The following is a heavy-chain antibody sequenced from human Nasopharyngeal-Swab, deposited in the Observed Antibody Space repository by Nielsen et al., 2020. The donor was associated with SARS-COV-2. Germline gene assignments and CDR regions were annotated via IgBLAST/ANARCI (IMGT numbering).Heavy chain of an antibody. J-gene: IGHJ6*02. V-gene: IGHV1-69*05. D-gene: IGHD3-10*01. CDR1: GGTFSSYA. CDR3: ARVLSFGELSPYYYYGMDV. Sequence: SVKVSCKASGGTFSSYAISWVRQAPGQGLEWMGGIIPIFGTANYAQKFQGRVTMTRNTSISTAYMELSSLRSEDTAVYYCARVLSFGELSPYYYYGMDVWGQGTTVTVSS. CDR2: IIPIFGTA.